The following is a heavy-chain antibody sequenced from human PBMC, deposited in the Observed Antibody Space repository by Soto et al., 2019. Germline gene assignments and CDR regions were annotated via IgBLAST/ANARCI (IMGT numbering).Heavy chain of an antibody. D-gene: IGHD1-26*01. CDR3: ARRPKSGSYSWCCDY. CDR2: IYYSGSA. CDR1: GGSITSNAYY. V-gene: IGHV4-39*01. J-gene: IGHJ4*02. Sequence: QLQLQESGPGLVKPSETLSLTCTVSGGSITSNAYYWGWIRQPPGKGLEWLGYIYYSGSASYNPSHKGRVTMSVDTSKNQFSLKLSSVTAADTAVYYWARRPKSGSYSWCCDYWGQGTLVTVSS.